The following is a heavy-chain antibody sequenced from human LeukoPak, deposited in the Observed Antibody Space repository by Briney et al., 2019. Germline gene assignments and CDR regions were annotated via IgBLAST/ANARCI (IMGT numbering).Heavy chain of an antibody. CDR3: AKVVPAGIYYYGMDV. Sequence: GGSLRLSCAASGFTFSSYAMHWVRQAPGKGLEWVAVISYDGSNKYYADSVKGRFTISRDNSKNTLYLQMNSLRAEDTAVYYCAKVVPAGIYYYGMDVWGQGTTVTVSS. D-gene: IGHD2-2*01. CDR2: ISYDGSNK. J-gene: IGHJ6*02. V-gene: IGHV3-30-3*01. CDR1: GFTFSSYA.